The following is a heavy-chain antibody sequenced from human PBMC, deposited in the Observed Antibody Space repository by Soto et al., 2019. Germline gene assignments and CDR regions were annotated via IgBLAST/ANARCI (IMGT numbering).Heavy chain of an antibody. D-gene: IGHD2-2*01. CDR2: IYYSGST. J-gene: IGHJ4*02. V-gene: IGHV4-31*03. Sequence: QVQLQESGPGLVKPSQTLSLTCTVSGGSISSGGYYWSWIRQHPGKGLEWIGYIYYSGSTYYNPSIKSRVTISVDTSKNQYSLKLSSVTAADTAVYYCARGQREVPAAMGYWGQGTLVTVSS. CDR1: GGSISSGGYY. CDR3: ARGQREVPAAMGY.